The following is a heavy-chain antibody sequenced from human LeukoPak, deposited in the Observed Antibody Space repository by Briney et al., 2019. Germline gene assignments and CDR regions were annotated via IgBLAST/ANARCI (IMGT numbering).Heavy chain of an antibody. Sequence: GGSLRLSCAASGFTFSSYGMHWVRQAPGKGLEWVAVIWYGGSNKYYADSVKGRFTISRDNSKNTLYLQMNSLRAEDTAVYYCARDRVGATFSFDYWGQGTLVTVSS. D-gene: IGHD1-26*01. V-gene: IGHV3-33*01. CDR3: ARDRVGATFSFDY. CDR2: IWYGGSNK. CDR1: GFTFSSYG. J-gene: IGHJ4*02.